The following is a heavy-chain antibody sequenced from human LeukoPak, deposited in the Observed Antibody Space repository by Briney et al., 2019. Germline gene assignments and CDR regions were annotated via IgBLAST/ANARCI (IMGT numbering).Heavy chain of an antibody. J-gene: IGHJ4*02. Sequence: GGSLRLSCAASGFTFSSYGMHWVRQAPGKGLEWVAVISYDGSNKYYADSVKGRFTISRDNSKNTLYLQMNSLRAEDTAVYYCAKDGDSSGYYWYYFDYWGQGTLVTVST. CDR1: GFTFSSYG. CDR2: ISYDGSNK. V-gene: IGHV3-30*18. CDR3: AKDGDSSGYYWYYFDY. D-gene: IGHD3-22*01.